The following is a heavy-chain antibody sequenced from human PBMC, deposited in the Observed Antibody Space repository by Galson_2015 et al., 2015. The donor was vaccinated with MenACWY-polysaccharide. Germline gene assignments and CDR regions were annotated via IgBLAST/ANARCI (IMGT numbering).Heavy chain of an antibody. V-gene: IGHV1-3*01. Sequence: SVRASCKAPGHTFGRYAVHRARQAPGQRLEWMGWHNPGNGNTKYSQKFQGRVTITRDTSAATAYMELSNLRSEDTAVYYCARWRIGLPIDYWGQGTLVTVSS. CDR3: ARWRIGLPIDY. D-gene: IGHD2/OR15-2a*01. CDR1: GHTFGRYA. J-gene: IGHJ4*02. CDR2: HNPGNGNT.